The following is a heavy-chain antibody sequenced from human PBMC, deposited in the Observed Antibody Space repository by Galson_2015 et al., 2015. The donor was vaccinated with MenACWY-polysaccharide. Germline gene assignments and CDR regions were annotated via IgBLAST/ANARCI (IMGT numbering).Heavy chain of an antibody. CDR2: IYSGGST. J-gene: IGHJ6*03. Sequence: LRLSCAASGFTVSSNYMRWVRQAPGKGLEWVSVIYSGGSTYYADSVKGRFTISRDNSKNTLYLQMNSLRAEDTAVYYCAREREEDSSGYDGNYYYYMDVWGKGTTVTVSS. CDR3: AREREEDSSGYDGNYYYYMDV. D-gene: IGHD3-22*01. CDR1: GFTVSSNY. V-gene: IGHV3-53*01.